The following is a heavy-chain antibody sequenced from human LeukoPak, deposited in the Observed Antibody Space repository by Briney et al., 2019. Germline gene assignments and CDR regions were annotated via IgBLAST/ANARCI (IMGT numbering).Heavy chain of an antibody. CDR1: GGSISSGGYY. CDR3: ARGPKTRGFDY. D-gene: IGHD3-10*01. V-gene: IGHV4-31*03. Sequence: SETLSLTCTVSGGSISSGGYYWSWIRQHPGTGLEWIGYIYYSGSTYYNPSLKSRVTISVDTSKNQFSLKLSSVTAADTAVYYCARGPKTRGFDYWGQGTLVTVSS. J-gene: IGHJ4*02. CDR2: IYYSGST.